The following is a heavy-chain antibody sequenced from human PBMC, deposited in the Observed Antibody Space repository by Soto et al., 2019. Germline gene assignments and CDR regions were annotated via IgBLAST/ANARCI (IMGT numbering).Heavy chain of an antibody. Sequence: EVQLLESGGGLVRPGESLRLSCAASGFNFNKYAMSWVRQAPGEGLEWVSGISCCGGTASYADSVKGRFTIARDNSKNTLYLQMNSLRGDDTAVYYCARDRVKTSGVVIWFDPWGQGTLVTVSS. CDR3: ARDRVKTSGVVIWFDP. CDR1: GFNFNKYA. V-gene: IGHV3-23*01. J-gene: IGHJ5*02. D-gene: IGHD3-3*01. CDR2: ISCCGGTA.